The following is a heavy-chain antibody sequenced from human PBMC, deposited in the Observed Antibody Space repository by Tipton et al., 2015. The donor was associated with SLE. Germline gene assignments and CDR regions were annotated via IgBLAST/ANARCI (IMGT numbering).Heavy chain of an antibody. CDR1: GGSIRSSNW. V-gene: IGHV4-28*01. CDR3: ARSLGAGFCSGGNCFEPLDY. J-gene: IGHJ4*02. D-gene: IGHD2-15*01. Sequence: TLSLTCAVSGGSIRSSNWWSWVRQPPGKGLEWIGYFYYSGATYYNPSLQSRVTMSADTSKNQFSLKLNSVTAVDTAIYYCARSLGAGFCSGGNCFEPLDYWGQGILVTVSS. CDR2: FYYSGAT.